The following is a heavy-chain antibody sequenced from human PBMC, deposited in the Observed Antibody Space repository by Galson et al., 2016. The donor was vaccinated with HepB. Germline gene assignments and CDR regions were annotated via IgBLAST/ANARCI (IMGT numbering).Heavy chain of an antibody. V-gene: IGHV1-3*01. Sequence: SVKVSCKASGYIFSNFPMHWVRQAPGQRLEWMGWINGGNGDTRYSQKFQGRITITRDTSATTVYLALSSLTSEDTAVYYCARAPGRRTVRRKGLRLKEEWGESTPINRFDPWGQGTLVTVSS. D-gene: IGHD3-3*01. CDR2: INGGNGDT. CDR3: ARAPGRRTVRRKGLRLKEEWGESTPINRFDP. CDR1: GYIFSNFP. J-gene: IGHJ5*02.